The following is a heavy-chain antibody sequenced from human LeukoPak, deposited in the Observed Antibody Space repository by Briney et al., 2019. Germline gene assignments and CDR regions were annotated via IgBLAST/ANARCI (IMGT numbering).Heavy chain of an antibody. V-gene: IGHV4-38-2*01. CDR2: IHHVGST. CDR1: GYSISSGYY. D-gene: IGHD1-26*01. J-gene: IGHJ3*02. Sequence: SETLSLTCAVSGYSISSGYYWGWIRQPPGKGLEWIGNIHHVGSTYYNPSLKSRVTISVDTSKNQFSLKLSSVTAADTAVYYCARPYSGSYIDAFDIWDQGTMVTVSS. CDR3: ARPYSGSYIDAFDI.